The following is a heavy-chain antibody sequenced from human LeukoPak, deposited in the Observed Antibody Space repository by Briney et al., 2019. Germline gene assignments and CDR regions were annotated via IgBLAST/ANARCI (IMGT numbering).Heavy chain of an antibody. CDR2: ISYDGSNK. Sequence: GGSLRLSCAASGFTFSSYGMHWARPAPGKGLEWVAVISYDGSNKYYADSVKGRFTISRDNSKNTLYLQMNSLRAEDTAVYYCAKDRIMVRGGGNSDYWGQGTLVTVSS. V-gene: IGHV3-30*18. D-gene: IGHD3-10*01. CDR3: AKDRIMVRGGGNSDY. J-gene: IGHJ4*02. CDR1: GFTFSSYG.